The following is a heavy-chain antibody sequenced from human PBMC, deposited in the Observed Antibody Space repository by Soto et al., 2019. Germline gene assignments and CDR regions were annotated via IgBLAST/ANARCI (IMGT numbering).Heavy chain of an antibody. CDR3: ARVVTGAEDWFGP. V-gene: IGHV1-18*01. D-gene: IGHD2-2*01. CDR2: ISLYSDGT. CDR1: GYTFSNYG. J-gene: IGHJ5*02. Sequence: ASVKVSCKTSGYTFSNYGITWVRQAPGQPLEWLGWISLYSDGTNYAQKFQGRVSMTTDTSTATAYMELRSLRSDDTAVYYCARVVTGAEDWFGPWGQGPLVTVSS.